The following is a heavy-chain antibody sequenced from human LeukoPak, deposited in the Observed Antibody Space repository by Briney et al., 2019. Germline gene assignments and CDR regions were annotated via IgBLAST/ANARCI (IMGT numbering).Heavy chain of an antibody. D-gene: IGHD3-9*01. V-gene: IGHV3-23*01. Sequence: GGSLRLSCAASGFPFSSYAMSWVPQAPGKGLEWVSDISGSGGSTYYADSVRGRFTISRDNSKNTLFLQMNSLRADDTAVYDCAKGPTYNILTGYYKAHFFDYWGQGTLVTVSS. CDR3: AKGPTYNILTGYYKAHFFDY. CDR2: ISGSGGST. CDR1: GFPFSSYA. J-gene: IGHJ4*02.